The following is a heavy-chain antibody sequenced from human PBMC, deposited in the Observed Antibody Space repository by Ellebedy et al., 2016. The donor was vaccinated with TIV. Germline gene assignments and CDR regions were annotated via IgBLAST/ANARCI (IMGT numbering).Heavy chain of an antibody. D-gene: IGHD6-6*01. CDR3: ARGVGQLVRFSGADFDY. CDR2: IYYSGST. Sequence: GSLRLXXTVSGGSISSSSYYWGWIRQPPGKGLEWIGSIYYSGSTYYNPSLKSRVTISVDTSKNQFSLKLSSVTAADTAVYYCARGVGQLVRFSGADFDYWGQGTLVTVSS. V-gene: IGHV4-39*01. J-gene: IGHJ4*02. CDR1: GGSISSSSYY.